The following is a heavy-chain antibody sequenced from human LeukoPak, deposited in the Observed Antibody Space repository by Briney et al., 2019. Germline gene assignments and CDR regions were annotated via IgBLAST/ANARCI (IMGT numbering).Heavy chain of an antibody. CDR3: ARDSYGMDV. CDR1: GFTFSDYA. J-gene: IGHJ6*02. V-gene: IGHV3-30*09. CDR2: ILYDGSNE. Sequence: AGGSLRLSCAASGFTFSDYAMHWVRQAPGKGLEWAALILYDGSNEYYADSVKGRFAISRDNSKNTLYLQMDTLKTEDTAVYYCARDSYGMDVWGQGTTVTVSS.